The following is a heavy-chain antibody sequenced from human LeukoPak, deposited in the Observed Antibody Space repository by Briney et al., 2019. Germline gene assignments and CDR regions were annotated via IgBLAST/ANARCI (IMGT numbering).Heavy chain of an antibody. V-gene: IGHV4-34*01. CDR3: ARPHYYDSSGYSNPYYYGMDV. D-gene: IGHD3-22*01. CDR2: INHSGST. Sequence: SETLSLTCAVYGGSFSGYYWSWIRQPPGKGLEWIGEINHSGSTNYNPSLKSRVTISVDTSKNQFSLKLSSVTAADTAVYYCARPHYYDSSGYSNPYYYGMDVWGQGTTVTVSS. CDR1: GGSFSGYY. J-gene: IGHJ6*02.